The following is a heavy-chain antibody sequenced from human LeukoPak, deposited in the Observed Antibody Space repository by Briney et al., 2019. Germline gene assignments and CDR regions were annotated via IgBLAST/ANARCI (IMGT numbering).Heavy chain of an antibody. J-gene: IGHJ4*02. V-gene: IGHV3-48*04. CDR1: GFTFSSYS. D-gene: IGHD1-26*01. CDR3: ARDFSGTQVDY. CDR2: ISSSGSTI. Sequence: GGSLRLSCAASGFTFSSYSMNWVRQAPGKGLEWVSYISSSGSTIYYADSVKGRFTISRDNAKNSLYLQMNSLRAEDTAVYYCARDFSGTQVDYWGQGTLVTVSS.